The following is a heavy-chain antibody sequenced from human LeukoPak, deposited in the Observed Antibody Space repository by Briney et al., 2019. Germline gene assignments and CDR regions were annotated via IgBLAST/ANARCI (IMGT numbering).Heavy chain of an antibody. J-gene: IGHJ4*02. Sequence: SETLSLTCTVSGGSISSYYWSWIRQPPGKGLEWIGYIYYSGSTNYNPSLKSRVTISVDTSKNQFSLKLSSVTAADTAVYYCARGGGRYCSSTSCYEVDYWGQGTLVTVSS. CDR1: GGSISSYY. CDR2: IYYSGST. CDR3: ARGGGRYCSSTSCYEVDY. D-gene: IGHD2-2*01. V-gene: IGHV4-59*08.